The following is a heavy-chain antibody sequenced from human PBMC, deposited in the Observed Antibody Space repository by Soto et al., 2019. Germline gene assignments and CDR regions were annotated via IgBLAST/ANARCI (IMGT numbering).Heavy chain of an antibody. CDR2: INHSGST. CDR1: GGSFSGYY. J-gene: IGHJ5*02. V-gene: IGHV4-34*01. Sequence: SETLSLTCAVYGGSFSGYYWSWIRQPPGKGLEWIGGINHSGSTKYNPSLKSRVTISVDTAKNQFSLKLSSVTAADTVVYYCGRVAAAGNNWFDAWGQGTLVTVSS. CDR3: GRVAAAGNNWFDA. D-gene: IGHD6-13*01.